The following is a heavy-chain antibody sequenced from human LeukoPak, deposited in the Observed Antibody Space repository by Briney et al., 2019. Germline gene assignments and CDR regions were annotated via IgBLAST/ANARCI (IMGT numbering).Heavy chain of an antibody. CDR1: EFTFSSYA. J-gene: IGHJ4*02. V-gene: IGHV3-23*01. Sequence: PGGSLRLSCAASEFTFSSYAMQWVRQAPGKGLEWVSGISGSGGSTYYADSVKGRFTISRDNAKNSLYLQMNSLRAEDTAVYYCARLGYCSGGSCSSFDYWGQGTLVTVSS. CDR3: ARLGYCSGGSCSSFDY. CDR2: ISGSGGST. D-gene: IGHD2-15*01.